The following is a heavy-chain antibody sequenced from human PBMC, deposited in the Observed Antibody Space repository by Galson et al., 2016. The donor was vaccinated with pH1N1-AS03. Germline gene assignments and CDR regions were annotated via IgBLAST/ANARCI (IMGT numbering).Heavy chain of an antibody. CDR1: GFRLSNHW. Sequence: QSGAEVKKPGGSLKISCEGSGFRLSNHWIGWVRQMPGKGLEWMGIIYPGDSDSRYSPSFQGHVTISADKSINTAYLQWTSLQASDTAMYYCAKLAVAGRWFFDYWGQGTLVTVS. J-gene: IGHJ4*02. CDR3: AKLAVAGRWFFDY. CDR2: IYPGDSDS. V-gene: IGHV5-51*03. D-gene: IGHD6-19*01.